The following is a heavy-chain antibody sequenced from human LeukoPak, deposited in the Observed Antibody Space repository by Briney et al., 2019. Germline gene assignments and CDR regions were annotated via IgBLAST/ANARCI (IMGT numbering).Heavy chain of an antibody. Sequence: GSLRLSCAASGFTFSSYAMSWVRQAPGKGLEWVSAISDSGGSTYYADSVKGRFTISRDNSKNTLYLQMNSLRAEDTAVYYCAKVRGSYYDVNYFDYWGQGTLVTVSS. J-gene: IGHJ4*02. V-gene: IGHV3-23*01. CDR1: GFTFSSYA. CDR3: AKVRGSYYDVNYFDY. CDR2: ISDSGGST. D-gene: IGHD1-26*01.